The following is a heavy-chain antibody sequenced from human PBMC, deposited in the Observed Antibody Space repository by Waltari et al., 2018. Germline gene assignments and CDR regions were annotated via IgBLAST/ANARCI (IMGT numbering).Heavy chain of an antibody. J-gene: IGHJ2*01. V-gene: IGHV3-23*01. D-gene: IGHD2-21*01. CDR1: GFMFSIYP. Sequence: EGQLLESGGGLVQTGGSLRLSCAASGFMFSIYPMTWVRQAPGKGLEWVSTNTAEGRSRNYAAAVKCRITISRDNSRNTLDLQMNTLRAEDTAVYFCAKADFGNPYWFFELWGRGTLLSVSS. CDR3: AKADFGNPYWFFEL. CDR2: NTAEGRSR.